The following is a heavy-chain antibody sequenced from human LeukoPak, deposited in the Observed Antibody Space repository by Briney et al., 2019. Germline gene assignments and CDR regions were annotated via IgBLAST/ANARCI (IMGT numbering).Heavy chain of an antibody. CDR3: AREPTYSSSWHTTCDC. J-gene: IGHJ4*02. CDR2: ITLSGSTI. V-gene: IGHV3-48*01. D-gene: IGHD6-13*01. CDR1: GFTFSTYN. Sequence: GGSLRLSCAASGFTFSTYNMNWVRQAPGKGLEWVSYITLSGSTIYYANSVKGRFTISRDNAKNSLYLQMNSLRVEDTAVYYCAREPTYSSSWHTTCDCWGQGTLVTVSS.